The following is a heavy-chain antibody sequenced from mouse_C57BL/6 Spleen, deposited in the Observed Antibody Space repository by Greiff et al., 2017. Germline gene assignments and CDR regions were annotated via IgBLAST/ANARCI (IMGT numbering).Heavy chain of an antibody. Sequence: VQLQQSGAELVRPGASVKLSCTASGFTINDDYMHWVKQRPEQGLEWIGWIDPENGDTEYASKFQGKATITADKSSNTSDLKLISRTSADNAVYYCTTENTSVVAGGFADWGQGTLVTVSA. D-gene: IGHD1-1*01. CDR2: IDPENGDT. CDR3: TTENTSVVAGGFAD. V-gene: IGHV14-4*01. CDR1: GFTINDDY. J-gene: IGHJ3*01.